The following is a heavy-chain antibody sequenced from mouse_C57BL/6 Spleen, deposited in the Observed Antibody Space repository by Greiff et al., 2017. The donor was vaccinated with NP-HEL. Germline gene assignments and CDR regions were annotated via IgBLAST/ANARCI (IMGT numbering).Heavy chain of an antibody. J-gene: IGHJ4*01. CDR1: GYTFTGYW. V-gene: IGHV1-9*01. CDR2: ILPGSGST. D-gene: IGHD2-4*01. Sequence: VQLQQSGAELMKPGASVKLSCKATGYTFTGYWIEWVKQRPGHGLEWIGEILPGSGSTNYNEKFKGKATFTADTSSNTAYMQLSSLTTEDSAIYYCARWGAIYYDYSYAMDYWGQGTSVTVSS. CDR3: ARWGAIYYDYSYAMDY.